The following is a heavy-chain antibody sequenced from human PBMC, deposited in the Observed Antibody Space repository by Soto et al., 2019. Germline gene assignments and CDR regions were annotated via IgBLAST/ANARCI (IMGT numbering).Heavy chain of an antibody. Sequence: GGSLRLSCAASGFTVSGNYMSWVRQAPGKGLEWVSVIYSGGSTYYADSLKVRFTISRDNSKNTLYLQMNSLRAEDTGAYCCASRRGEHYSDSSGYSPPNGAFNIRGQKTMVTFS. CDR3: ASRRGEHYSDSSGYSPPNGAFNI. CDR2: IYSGGST. CDR1: GFTVSGNY. J-gene: IGHJ3*02. D-gene: IGHD3-22*01. V-gene: IGHV3-53*01.